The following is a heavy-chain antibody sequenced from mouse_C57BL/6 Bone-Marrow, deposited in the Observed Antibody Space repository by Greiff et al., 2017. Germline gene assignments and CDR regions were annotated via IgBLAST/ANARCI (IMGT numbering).Heavy chain of an antibody. Sequence: QVQLQQPGAELVMPGASVKLSCKASGYTFTSYWMHWVKQRPGQGLEWIGEIDPSDSYTNYNQKFKGKSTLTVDKSSSTAYMQLSSLTSEDSSVYYSARSWDYDGGYAMDYGGQGTSVTVSS. V-gene: IGHV1-69*01. CDR2: IDPSDSYT. J-gene: IGHJ4*01. CDR1: GYTFTSYW. CDR3: ARSWDYDGGYAMDY. D-gene: IGHD2-4*01.